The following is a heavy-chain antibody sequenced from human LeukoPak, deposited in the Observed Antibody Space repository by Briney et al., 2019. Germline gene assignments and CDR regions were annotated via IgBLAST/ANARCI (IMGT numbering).Heavy chain of an antibody. CDR2: ITSGGSTI. CDR1: GFTFSDYY. CDR3: ATAPQTYRYLGY. J-gene: IGHJ4*02. Sequence: GGSLRLSCAASGFTFSDYYMSWIRQAPGKGLEWVSCITSGGSTIYYADSVKGRFTISRDNGKNSLYLQMNSLRAEDTAVYYCATAPQTYRYLGYWGQGTLVTVSS. D-gene: IGHD3-16*02. V-gene: IGHV3-11*04.